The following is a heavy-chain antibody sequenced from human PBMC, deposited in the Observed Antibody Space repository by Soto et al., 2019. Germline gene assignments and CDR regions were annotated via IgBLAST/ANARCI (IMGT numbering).Heavy chain of an antibody. CDR3: ARVASSSWYRDN. V-gene: IGHV4-34*01. CDR2: INHSGST. CDR1: GGSFSGYY. D-gene: IGHD6-13*01. J-gene: IGHJ4*02. Sequence: SETLSLTCAVYGGSFSGYYWSWIRQPPGKGLEWIGEINHSGSTNYNPSLKSRVTISVDTSKNQFSLKLSSVTAADTAVYYCARVASSSWYRDNWGQGTLVTVS.